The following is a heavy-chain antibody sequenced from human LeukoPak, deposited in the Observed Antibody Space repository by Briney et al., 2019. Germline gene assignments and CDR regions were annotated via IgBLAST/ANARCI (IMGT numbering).Heavy chain of an antibody. J-gene: IGHJ4*02. CDR3: AKERKLLPFDC. CDR2: ISYDGSNK. V-gene: IGHV3-30-3*01. Sequence: PGGSLRLSCAASGFTFSSSGVHWVRQAPGKGLEWVAGISYDGSNKYYAESVKGRFTSSRDNSKNTLYLQMNSLRAEDTAVYYCAKERKLLPFDCWGQGTLVTVSS. CDR1: GFTFSSSG. D-gene: IGHD4-23*01.